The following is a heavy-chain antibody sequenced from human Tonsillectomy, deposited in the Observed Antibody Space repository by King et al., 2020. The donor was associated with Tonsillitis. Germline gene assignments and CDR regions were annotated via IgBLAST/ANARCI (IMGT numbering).Heavy chain of an antibody. Sequence: QLVQSGAEVKKPGASVKISCKASGYTFTSYGISWVRQAPGQGFEWMGWISAYTGNTNYAQKLQGRVTMTTDTSTNTAYMELRSLRSDDTAVYYCARDYCSSTSCYYYYMDVWGKGTTVTVSS. CDR2: ISAYTGNT. CDR1: GYTFTSYG. CDR3: ARDYCSSTSCYYYYMDV. D-gene: IGHD2-2*01. V-gene: IGHV1-18*01. J-gene: IGHJ6*03.